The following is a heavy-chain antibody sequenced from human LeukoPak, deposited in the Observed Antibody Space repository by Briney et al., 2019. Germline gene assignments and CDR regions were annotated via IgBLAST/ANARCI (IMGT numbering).Heavy chain of an antibody. V-gene: IGHV3-74*01. J-gene: IGHJ4*02. CDR2: INEDGSRI. CDR3: SRDLSGARDD. Sequence: QPGGSLRLSCAASGLTFSSYWMHWVRQAPGKGLVWVSRINEDGSRIDYADSVKGRFTISRDNAKNTLFLEMNSLRAEDTAYYYCSRDLSGARDDWGQGTLVTVSS. D-gene: IGHD2-8*02. CDR1: GLTFSSYW.